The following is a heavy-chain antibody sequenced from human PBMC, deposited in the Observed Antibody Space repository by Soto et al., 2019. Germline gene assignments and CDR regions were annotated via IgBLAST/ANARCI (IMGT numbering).Heavy chain of an antibody. CDR2: IYYSGLN. J-gene: IGHJ2*01. CDR3: ATLVTHWYFDL. Sequence: QVQLQESGPGLVKPSQTLSLTCTVSGGSISSGGYYWSWLRQHPGKGREGLGYIYYSGLNYYNPSLKSRVTMSVDTSKNQVPLKLSSVTAADKAVYYGATLVTHWYFDLWGRGTLVTVAS. D-gene: IGHD3-16*01. V-gene: IGHV4-31*03. CDR1: GGSISSGGYY.